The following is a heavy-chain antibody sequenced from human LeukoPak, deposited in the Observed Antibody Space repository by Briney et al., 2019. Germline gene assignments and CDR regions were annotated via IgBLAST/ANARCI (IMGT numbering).Heavy chain of an antibody. CDR3: ARTRYYYNSRSYGAPYYFDY. D-gene: IGHD3-10*01. J-gene: IGHJ4*02. CDR1: GGSISTSSYY. V-gene: IGHV4-39*01. CDR2: IYYSGST. Sequence: SETLSLTCTVSGGSISTSSYYWGWIRQPPGKGLEWIGSIYYSGSTYYNPSLKSRVTISVDTSKNQFSLKLSSVTAADTAVYYCARTRYYYNSRSYGAPYYFDYWGQGTLVTVSS.